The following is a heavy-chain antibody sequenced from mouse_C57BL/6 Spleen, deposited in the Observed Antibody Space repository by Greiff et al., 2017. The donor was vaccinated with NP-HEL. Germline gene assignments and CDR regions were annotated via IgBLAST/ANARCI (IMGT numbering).Heavy chain of an antibody. J-gene: IGHJ3*01. Sequence: QVHLPPSLPPVFLPSPSLNISFTSSLYPFTNYFIFFSNHIHFPGLEWIGDIYPGGGYTNYNEKFKGKATLTADKSSSTAYMQFSSLTSEDSAIYYCARYYGSPFAYWGQGTLVTVSA. D-gene: IGHD1-1*01. CDR2: IYPGGGYT. CDR1: LYPFTNYF. V-gene: IGHV1-63*01. CDR3: ARYYGSPFAY.